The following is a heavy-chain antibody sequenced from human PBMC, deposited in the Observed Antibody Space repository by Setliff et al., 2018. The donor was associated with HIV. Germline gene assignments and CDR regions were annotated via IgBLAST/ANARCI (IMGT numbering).Heavy chain of an antibody. CDR1: GGTFSSYA. V-gene: IGHV1-69*05. CDR2: IIPIFGTA. Sequence: SVKVSCKASGGTFSSYAISWVRQAPGQGLGWMGGIIPIFGTANYAQKFQGRVTITTDESTSTAYMELSSLRSEDTAVYYCASGGSGSYLPVPDAFDIWGQGTMVTVSS. CDR3: ASGGSGSYLPVPDAFDI. D-gene: IGHD1-26*01. J-gene: IGHJ3*02.